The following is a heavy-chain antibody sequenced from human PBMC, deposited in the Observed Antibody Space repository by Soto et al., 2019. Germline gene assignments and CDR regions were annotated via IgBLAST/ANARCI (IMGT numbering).Heavy chain of an antibody. V-gene: IGHV4-61*08. CDR2: FYYSGST. J-gene: IGHJ5*02. CDR3: ARPKTIGAAAGKGWFDP. D-gene: IGHD6-13*01. CDR1: GGSISSGGYS. Sequence: SETLSLTCAVSGGSISSGGYSWSWIRQPPGKGLEWIGYFYYSGSTNYNPSLKSRVTISVDTSKNQFSLKLSSVTAADTAMYYCARPKTIGAAAGKGWFDPWGQGTLVTVSS.